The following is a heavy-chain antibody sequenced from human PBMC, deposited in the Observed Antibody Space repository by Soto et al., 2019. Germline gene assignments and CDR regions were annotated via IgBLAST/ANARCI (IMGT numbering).Heavy chain of an antibody. Sequence: EVQLVESGGGLVQPGGSLRLSCAASGFTFSGYWMHWVRQAPGEGVVWVSETYDAGSNTNYADSVKGRFTISGDSAKTTVYLQMNSLRAEDTAVYFCARGTSGLPGFDYWGQGALVTVSS. CDR3: ARGTSGLPGFDY. J-gene: IGHJ4*02. D-gene: IGHD6-19*01. CDR1: GFTFSGYW. CDR2: TYDAGSNT. V-gene: IGHV3-74*01.